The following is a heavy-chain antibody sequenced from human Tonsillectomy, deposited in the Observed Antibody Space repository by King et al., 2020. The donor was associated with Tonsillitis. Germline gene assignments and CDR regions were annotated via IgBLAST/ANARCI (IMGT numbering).Heavy chain of an antibody. CDR2: INIDGSST. CDR3: ARDAALYNPEDFDAFDI. V-gene: IGHV3-74*01. Sequence: VQLVESGGGLVQPGGSLRLSCAASGFTFSSYWMHWVRQVPGKGLMWVSRINIDGSSTNYADSVKGRFTISRDNAKNTLYLQMDSLRAEDTALYYCARDAALYNPEDFDAFDIWGQGTMVTVSS. J-gene: IGHJ3*02. CDR1: GFTFSSYW. D-gene: IGHD1-14*01.